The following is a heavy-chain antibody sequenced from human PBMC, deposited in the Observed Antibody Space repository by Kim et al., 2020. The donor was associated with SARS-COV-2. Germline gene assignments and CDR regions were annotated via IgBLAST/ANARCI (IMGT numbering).Heavy chain of an antibody. Sequence: GGSLRLSCAASGFTFTNYAMAWVRQAPGKGLEWVSSISGSSERTYYTGSVKGRFTISRDNSGNALYLEMTSLRAEDTAAYYCAKEGGVNTAYFSAMDVWGQGTTVTVSS. CDR1: GFTFTNYA. J-gene: IGHJ6*02. D-gene: IGHD4-17*01. CDR3: AKEGGVNTAYFSAMDV. CDR2: ISGSSERT. V-gene: IGHV3-23*01.